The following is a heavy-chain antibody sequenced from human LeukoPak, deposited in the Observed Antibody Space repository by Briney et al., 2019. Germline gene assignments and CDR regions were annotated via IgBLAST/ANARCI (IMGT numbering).Heavy chain of an antibody. CDR1: GFTFSSYW. D-gene: IGHD3-22*01. V-gene: IGHV3-7*01. CDR3: AFTYYYDSSGYYPLYYFDY. Sequence: PGGSLRLSCAASGFTFSSYWMSWVRQAPGKGLEWVANIKQDGSEKYYVDSVKGRFTISRDNAKNSLYLQMNSLRAEDTAVYYCAFTYYYDSSGYYPLYYFDYWGQGTLVTVSS. J-gene: IGHJ4*02. CDR2: IKQDGSEK.